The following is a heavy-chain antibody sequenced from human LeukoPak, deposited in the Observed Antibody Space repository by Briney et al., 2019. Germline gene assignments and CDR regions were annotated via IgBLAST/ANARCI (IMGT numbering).Heavy chain of an antibody. CDR1: GFTFSSSP. CDR2: IHAGGSDP. CDR3: AKGGHHFNPFFY. D-gene: IGHD3-3*01. J-gene: IGHJ4*02. Sequence: PGGSLRLSCAASGFTFSSSPMGWVGQAPGKGLEWVSSIHAGGSDPFYGDSVQGRFTISRDNSKNTLSLQLNSLRVEDTAVYFCAKGGHHFNPFFYCGQGTLVTVSS. V-gene: IGHV3-23*01.